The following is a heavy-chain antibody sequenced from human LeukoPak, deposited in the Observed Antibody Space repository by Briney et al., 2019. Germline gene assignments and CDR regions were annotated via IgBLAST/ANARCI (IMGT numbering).Heavy chain of an antibody. V-gene: IGHV3-21*04. D-gene: IGHD4-23*01. Sequence: GGSLRLSCAASGFTFSSYSMNWVRQAPGKGLEWVSSISSSYIYYADSVKGRFTISRDNAKNSLYLQMNSLRAEDTAVYYCAKFDYGGNLFDYWGQGTLVTVSS. J-gene: IGHJ4*02. CDR2: ISSSYI. CDR1: GFTFSSYS. CDR3: AKFDYGGNLFDY.